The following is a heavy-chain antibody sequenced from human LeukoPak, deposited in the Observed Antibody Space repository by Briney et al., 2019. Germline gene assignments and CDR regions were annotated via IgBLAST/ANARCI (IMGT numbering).Heavy chain of an antibody. CDR1: GYTFTSYG. J-gene: IGHJ4*02. CDR3: ASQGSGSYYEGGADY. D-gene: IGHD1-26*01. V-gene: IGHV1-46*01. CDR2: LNPSGGST. Sequence: ASVKVSCKASGYTFTSYGISWVRQAPGQGLEWMGILNPSGGSTSYAQKFQGRATLTRATSTSTAYMELSSLRSEDTAVYYCASQGSGSYYEGGADYWGQGTLVTVSS.